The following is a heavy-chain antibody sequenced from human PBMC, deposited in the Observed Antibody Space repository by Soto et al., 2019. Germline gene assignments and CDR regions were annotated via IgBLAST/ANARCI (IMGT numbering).Heavy chain of an antibody. Sequence: PGGSLRLSCAASGFSFSTYAMHWVRQAPGKGLDWVAVISNDGRSTYYADSVKGRFAISRDNSKSTLYLQMNSLRAEDTAVYYCARDRDCSSTSCYNAFDIWGQGTVVTVSS. CDR2: ISNDGRST. D-gene: IGHD2-2*02. J-gene: IGHJ3*02. V-gene: IGHV3-30*09. CDR1: GFSFSTYA. CDR3: ARDRDCSSTSCYNAFDI.